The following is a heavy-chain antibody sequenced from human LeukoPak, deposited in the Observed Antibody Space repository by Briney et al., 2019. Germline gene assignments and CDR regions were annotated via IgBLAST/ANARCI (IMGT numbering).Heavy chain of an antibody. D-gene: IGHD3-3*01. J-gene: IGHJ5*02. Sequence: SVKVSCKASGGTFSSYAISWVRQAPGQGLEWMGRIIPILGIANYAQKFQGSVTITADRSTSTAYMELSSLRSEDTAVYYCARGVRSGREKNWFDPWGQGTLVTVSS. CDR2: IIPILGIA. CDR1: GGTFSSYA. V-gene: IGHV1-69*04. CDR3: ARGVRSGREKNWFDP.